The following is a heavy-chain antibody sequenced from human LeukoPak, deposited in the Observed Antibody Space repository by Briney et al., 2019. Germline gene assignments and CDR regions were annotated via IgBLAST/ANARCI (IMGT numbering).Heavy chain of an antibody. D-gene: IGHD5-18*01. CDR1: GYTFTGYY. J-gene: IGHJ4*02. CDR3: ARDRGRYSYGRLGYFDY. Sequence: GASVKVSCKASGYTFTGYYMHWVRQAPGQGLEWMGWINPNSGGTNYAQKFQGRVTMTRDTSISTAYMELSRLRSDDTAVYYCARDRGRYSYGRLGYFDYWGQGTLVTVSS. V-gene: IGHV1-2*02. CDR2: INPNSGGT.